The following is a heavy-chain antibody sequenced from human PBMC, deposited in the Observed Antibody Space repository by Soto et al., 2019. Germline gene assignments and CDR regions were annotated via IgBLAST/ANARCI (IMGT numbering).Heavy chain of an antibody. CDR2: IIPFFGTA. D-gene: IGHD3-16*01. V-gene: IGHV1-69*13. CDR1: GGTFSTFG. J-gene: IGHJ4*02. Sequence: SVKVSCKTSGGTFSTFGISWVRQAPGQGLEWMGGIIPFFGTAEYSQKFEDRITITADESTNTVYMDLRSLTSEDTAIYYCARTAPMDAGDKYYYDFWGQGALVTVS. CDR3: ARTAPMDAGDKYYYDF.